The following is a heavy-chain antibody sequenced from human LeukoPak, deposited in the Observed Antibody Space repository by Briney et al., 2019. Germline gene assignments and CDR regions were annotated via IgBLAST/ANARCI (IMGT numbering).Heavy chain of an antibody. CDR3: ARHRGEMGYYYMDV. V-gene: IGHV5-51*01. CDR1: GYSFTNYW. Sequence: GESLKISCKGSGYSFTNYWIAWVRQMPGKGLEWMGIIYPGDSDTRYRPSFQDQVTISADKSISTAYLQWSSLKASDTAMYYCARHRGEMGYYYMDVWGKGTTVTISS. J-gene: IGHJ6*03. D-gene: IGHD2-8*01. CDR2: IYPGDSDT.